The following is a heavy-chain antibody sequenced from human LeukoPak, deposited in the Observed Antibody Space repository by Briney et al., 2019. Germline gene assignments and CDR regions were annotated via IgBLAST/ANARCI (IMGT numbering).Heavy chain of an antibody. CDR1: GFTFSNYW. D-gene: IGHD3/OR15-3a*01. Sequence: PGGSLRLSCAASGFTFSNYWMHWVRQAPGKGLVWVSRIRSDGSSANYADSVQGRFTASRDNAENTLYLQMNSLRAEDTAVYYCARDGLYNWFDPWGQGTLVTVSS. V-gene: IGHV3-74*01. J-gene: IGHJ5*02. CDR3: ARDGLYNWFDP. CDR2: IRSDGSSA.